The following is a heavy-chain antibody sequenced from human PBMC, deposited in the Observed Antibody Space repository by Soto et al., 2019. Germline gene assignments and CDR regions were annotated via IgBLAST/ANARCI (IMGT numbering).Heavy chain of an antibody. CDR2: ISGYNGNT. CDR3: ARRCRSSRCLDL. V-gene: IGHV1-18*01. CDR1: GYTFTSYG. D-gene: IGHD2-2*01. Sequence: QVQLVQSGAEVKKPGASVKVSCKASGYTFTSYGICWVQQAPGQGLEWMGWISGYNGNTNYAQNLQGRVTMTTDTSTSTVYMELRSLRSHDTAVYYCARRCRSSRCLDLWGRGTLVIVSS. J-gene: IGHJ2*01.